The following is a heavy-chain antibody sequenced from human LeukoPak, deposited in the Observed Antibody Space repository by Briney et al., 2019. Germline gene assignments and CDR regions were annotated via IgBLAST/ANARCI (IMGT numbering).Heavy chain of an antibody. J-gene: IGHJ4*02. CDR2: IKQDGSEK. D-gene: IGHD3-10*01. V-gene: IGHV3-7*04. Sequence: GGSLRLSCAASGFTFSSYLMSWVRQAPGKGLEWVANIKQDGSEKYYVDSVKGRFTISRDNAKNSLYLQMNSLRAEDTAVYYCARAAGSRSDYWGQGTLVTVSS. CDR3: ARAAGSRSDY. CDR1: GFTFSSYL.